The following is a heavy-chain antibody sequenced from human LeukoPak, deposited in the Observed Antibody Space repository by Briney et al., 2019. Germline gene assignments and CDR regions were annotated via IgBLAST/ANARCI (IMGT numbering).Heavy chain of an antibody. Sequence: PGRSLRLSCAASGFTFSSYGMHWVRQAPGKGLEWVAVISYDGSNKYYADSVKGRFTISRDNSKNTLYLQMNILRAEDTAVYYCVKDARLASYWGQGTLVTVSS. V-gene: IGHV3-30*18. J-gene: IGHJ4*02. CDR2: ISYDGSNK. D-gene: IGHD5-12*01. CDR1: GFTFSSYG. CDR3: VKDARLASY.